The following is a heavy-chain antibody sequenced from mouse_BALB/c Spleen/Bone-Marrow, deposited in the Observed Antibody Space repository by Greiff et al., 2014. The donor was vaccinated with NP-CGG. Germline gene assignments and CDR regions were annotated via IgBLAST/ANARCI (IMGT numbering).Heavy chain of an antibody. CDR3: ARGGDRYDDWFAY. J-gene: IGHJ3*01. V-gene: IGHV1S29*02. CDR2: IYPYNGGT. CDR1: GYTLTDYN. Sequence: EVQLQQSGPELVKPGASVKISCKASGYTLTDYNMHWVKQSHGKSLEWIGYIYPYNGGTGYNQKFKSKATLTVDNSSSTAYMERRSLTSEDSAVYYCARGGDRYDDWFAYWGQGTLVTVSA. D-gene: IGHD2-14*01.